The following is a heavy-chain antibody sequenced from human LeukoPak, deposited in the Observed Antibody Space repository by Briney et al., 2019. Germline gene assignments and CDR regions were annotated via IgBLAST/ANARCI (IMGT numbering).Heavy chain of an antibody. CDR3: AKDDAWLRFGE. V-gene: IGHV3-23*01. Sequence: GGTLRLSCTASGFTFRNHGMNWVRQAPGKGLEWVSGISPSGDIKYYADSVKGRFTISRDNSKNTLYLEVISLTADDTAVYYCAKDDAWLRFGEWSQGTLVTVSS. CDR2: ISPSGDIK. D-gene: IGHD3-10*01. J-gene: IGHJ4*02. CDR1: GFTFRNHG.